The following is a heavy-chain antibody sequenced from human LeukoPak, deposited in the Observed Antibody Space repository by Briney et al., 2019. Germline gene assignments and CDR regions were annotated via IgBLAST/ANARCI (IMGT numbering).Heavy chain of an antibody. CDR2: IIPVLNIT. V-gene: IGHV1-69*04. CDR1: GGTFSSSA. CDR3: ARDQGLTAPPPYGLDV. Sequence: SVKVSCKTSGGTFSSSAITWVRQAPGQGLEWVGRIIPVLNITTYAQKFQGRATITADTSTSTVYMELSSLRSEETAVYYCARDQGLTAPPPYGLDVWGQGTTVIVSS. D-gene: IGHD5-18*01. J-gene: IGHJ6*02.